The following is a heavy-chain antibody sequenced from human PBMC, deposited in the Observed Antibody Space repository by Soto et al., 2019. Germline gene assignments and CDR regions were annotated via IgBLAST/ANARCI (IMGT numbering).Heavy chain of an antibody. Sequence: GGSLRLSCAASGFTFSSYGMHWVRQAPGKGLEWVAVIWYDGSNKYYADSVKGRFTISRDNSKNTLYLQMNSLRAEDTAVYYCARDTVGTTEYVYYYYGMDVWGQGTTVTVSS. D-gene: IGHD1-26*01. CDR2: IWYDGSNK. J-gene: IGHJ6*02. V-gene: IGHV3-33*01. CDR3: ARDTVGTTEYVYYYYGMDV. CDR1: GFTFSSYG.